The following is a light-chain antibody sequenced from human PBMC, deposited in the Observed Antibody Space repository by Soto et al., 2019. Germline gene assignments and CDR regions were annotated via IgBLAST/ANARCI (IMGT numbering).Light chain of an antibody. Sequence: DIQMTQSPSSLSASVGDRVTITCRASQDISNYLAWYQQKPGKVPKLLIYAASTLQSGVSSRFSGSGSGTDFTLTISSLQPEDVGSYYCQKYNSAPKAFGQGTKVEIK. CDR1: QDISNY. J-gene: IGKJ1*01. CDR3: QKYNSAPKA. V-gene: IGKV1-27*01. CDR2: AAS.